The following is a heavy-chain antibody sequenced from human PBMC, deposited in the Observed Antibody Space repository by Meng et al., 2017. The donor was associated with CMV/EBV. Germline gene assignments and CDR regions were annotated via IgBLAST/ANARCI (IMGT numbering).Heavy chain of an antibody. J-gene: IGHJ6*02. V-gene: IGHV4-59*01. CDR1: GGSISSYY. D-gene: IGHD3-3*01. CDR3: ARGKRYYDFWSGYYNDYGMDV. Sequence: GSLRLSCTVSGGSISSYYWSWIRQPPGKGLEWIGYIYYSGSTNYNPSLKSRVTISVDTSKNQFSLKLSSVTAADTAVYYCARGKRYYDFWSGYYNDYGMDVWGQGTTVTVSS. CDR2: IYYSGST.